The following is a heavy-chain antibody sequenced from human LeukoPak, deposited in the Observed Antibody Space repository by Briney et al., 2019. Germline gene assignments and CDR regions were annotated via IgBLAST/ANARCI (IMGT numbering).Heavy chain of an antibody. CDR2: ISGSGGST. CDR1: GFTFSSYA. CDR3: AKDIREADYYDSSGHN. Sequence: PGGPLRLSCAASGFTFSSYAMSWVRQAPGKGLEWVSAISGSGGSTYYADSVKGRFTISRDNSKNTLYLQMNSLRAEDTAVYYCAKDIREADYYDSSGHNWGQGTLVTVSS. J-gene: IGHJ4*02. D-gene: IGHD3-22*01. V-gene: IGHV3-23*01.